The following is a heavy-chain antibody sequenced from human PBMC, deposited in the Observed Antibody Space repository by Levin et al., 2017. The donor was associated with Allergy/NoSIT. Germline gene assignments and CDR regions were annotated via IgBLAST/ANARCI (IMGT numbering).Heavy chain of an antibody. CDR2: IYHSGST. D-gene: IGHD3-3*01. CDR3: ARVHAMEWLPHLYNWFDP. V-gene: IGHV4-38-2*01. Sequence: PSETLSLTCAVSGSSISSGYYWGWIRQPPGKGLEWIGSIYHSGSTYYNPSLKSRVTISVDTSKNQFSLKLSSVTAADTAVYYCARVHAMEWLPHLYNWFDPWGQGTLVTVSS. J-gene: IGHJ5*02. CDR1: GSSISSGYY.